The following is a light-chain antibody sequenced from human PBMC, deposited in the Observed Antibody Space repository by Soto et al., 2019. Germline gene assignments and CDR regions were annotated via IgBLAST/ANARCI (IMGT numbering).Light chain of an antibody. V-gene: IGLV7-46*01. CDR3: SLSYSDVRV. CDR2: DTS. Sequence: QAVVTQEPSLTVSPGGTVTLTCGSSTGAVTSSHYPYWFQQKPGQAPRALIYDTSNKHSWTPVRFSGSLLGGKPALILSGAQPEDEADYYCSLSYSDVRVFSGGTKVTVL. J-gene: IGLJ3*02. CDR1: TGAVTSSHY.